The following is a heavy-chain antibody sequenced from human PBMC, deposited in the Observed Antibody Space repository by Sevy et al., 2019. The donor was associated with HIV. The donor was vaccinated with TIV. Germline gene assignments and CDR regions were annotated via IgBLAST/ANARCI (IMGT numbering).Heavy chain of an antibody. Sequence: GGSLRLSCTASGFTLSSYSMNWVRQAPGKGLEWVSYISSSSSTIYYADSVKGRFTISRDNAKNSLYLQMNSLRDEDTAVYYCARDPAATTRSFRDYNWFDPWGQGTLVTVSS. J-gene: IGHJ5*02. CDR3: ARDPAATTRSFRDYNWFDP. D-gene: IGHD4-17*01. CDR2: ISSSSSTI. CDR1: GFTLSSYS. V-gene: IGHV3-48*02.